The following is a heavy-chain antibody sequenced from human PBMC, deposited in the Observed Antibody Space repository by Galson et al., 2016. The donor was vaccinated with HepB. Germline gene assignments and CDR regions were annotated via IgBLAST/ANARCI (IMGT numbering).Heavy chain of an antibody. J-gene: IGHJ5*01. V-gene: IGHV3-23*01. CDR3: AIDSVGGPKSNFPDS. CDR2: INDTPDRT. D-gene: IGHD4-23*01. Sequence: SLRLSCAASGFTFSYSDYAMTWVRPAPGQGLEWVSAINDTPDRTYYADAVKGRFTIARDNSKSTVFLKMSSLRAEDTAVYYCAIDSVGGPKSNFPDSWGQGTLVTVSS. CDR1: GFTFSYSDYA.